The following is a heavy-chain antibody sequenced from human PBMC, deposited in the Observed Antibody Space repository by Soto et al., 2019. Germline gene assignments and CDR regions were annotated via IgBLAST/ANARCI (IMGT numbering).Heavy chain of an antibody. Sequence: SETLSLTCIVSGDSVTSGSYYWTWLRQPPGKGLEWIGYISYTGRTKYNPSLQSRVTISVDTSKNDFSLNLSSVTAADTAVYFCAREWGLLPYYGKTVWGHVTEVTVSS. V-gene: IGHV4-61*03. D-gene: IGHD7-27*01. J-gene: IGHJ6*02. CDR1: GDSVTSGSYY. CDR3: AREWGLLPYYGKTV. CDR2: ISYTGRT.